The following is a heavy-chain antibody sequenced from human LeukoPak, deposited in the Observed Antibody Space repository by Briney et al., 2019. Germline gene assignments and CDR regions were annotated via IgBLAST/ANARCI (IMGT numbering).Heavy chain of an antibody. Sequence: GGSLRLSCAASGFTFSSYEMNWVRQAPGKGLEGVSYISSSGSNIYYADSVKGRFTISRDNAKNSLYLQRNSLRAEDTAVYYCAREGCSGGSCYSRYYYYGMDVWGKGTTVTVSS. CDR2: ISSSGSNI. CDR3: AREGCSGGSCYSRYYYYGMDV. V-gene: IGHV3-48*03. D-gene: IGHD2-15*01. J-gene: IGHJ6*04. CDR1: GFTFSSYE.